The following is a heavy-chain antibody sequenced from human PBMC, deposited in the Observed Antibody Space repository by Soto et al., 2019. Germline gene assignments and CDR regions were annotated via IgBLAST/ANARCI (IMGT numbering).Heavy chain of an antibody. CDR2: ISSSSSYI. CDR1: GFTFSSYS. CDR3: ARGLHYYDSSGSH. Sequence: WGSLRLSCAASGFTFSSYSINFFRHAPWKWLEWVSSISSSSSYIYYADSVKGRFTISRDNAKNSLYLQMNSLRAEDTAVYYCARGLHYYDSSGSHWGQGTLVTVSS. V-gene: IGHV3-21*01. J-gene: IGHJ4*02. D-gene: IGHD3-22*01.